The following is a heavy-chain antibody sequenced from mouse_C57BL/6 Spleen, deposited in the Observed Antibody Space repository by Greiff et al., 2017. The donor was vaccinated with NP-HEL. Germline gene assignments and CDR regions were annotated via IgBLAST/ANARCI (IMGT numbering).Heavy chain of an antibody. V-gene: IGHV1-59*01. CDR3: ASSSGYVWFAY. J-gene: IGHJ3*01. Sequence: QVQLQQPGAELVRPGTSVKLSCKASGYTFTSYWMHWVKQRPGQGLEWIGVIDPSDSYTNYNQKFKGKATLTVDTSSSTAYMQLSSLTSEDSAVYYCASSSGYVWFAYWGQGTLVTVSA. D-gene: IGHD3-2*02. CDR2: IDPSDSYT. CDR1: GYTFTSYW.